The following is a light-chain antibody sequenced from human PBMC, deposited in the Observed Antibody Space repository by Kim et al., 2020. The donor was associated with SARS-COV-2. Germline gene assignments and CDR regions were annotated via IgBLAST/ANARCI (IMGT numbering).Light chain of an antibody. V-gene: IGKV3-11*01. CDR2: DAS. CDR1: QSISSF. CDR3: QRRSNWPPYT. Sequence: EIVLTQSPATLSLSPGERATLSCRASQSISSFLAWYQQKPGQAPRLLIYDASNRAPGIPARFSGSGSGTDFTLPISRLEPEDFAVYYCQRRSNWPPYTFGQGTKLEI. J-gene: IGKJ2*01.